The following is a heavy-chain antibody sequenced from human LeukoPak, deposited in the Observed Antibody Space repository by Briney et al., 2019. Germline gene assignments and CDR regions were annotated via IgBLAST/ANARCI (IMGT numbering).Heavy chain of an antibody. J-gene: IGHJ3*02. CDR1: GFTFDDYA. CDR3: AKGVRITMVRGAFDI. V-gene: IGHV3-43D*03. CDR2: ISWEGGFT. D-gene: IGHD3-10*01. Sequence: GGSLRLSCAASGFTFDDYAMHWVRQAPGKGLEWVFLISWEGGFTYYADSVKGRFTISRDNAKNSLYLQMNSLRAEDTALYYCAKGVRITMVRGAFDIWGQGTMVTVSS.